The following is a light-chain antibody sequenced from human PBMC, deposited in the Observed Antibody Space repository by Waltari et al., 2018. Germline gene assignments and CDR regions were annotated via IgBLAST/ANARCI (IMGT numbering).Light chain of an antibody. CDR2: GAY. V-gene: IGKV1-39*01. CDR1: QTIRRY. J-gene: IGKJ1*01. CDR3: QQSYSTPQT. Sequence: DVQMTQSPSSLSASVGDRVTITCRASQTIRRYLNWYQQRPGKAPKLLIYGAYSLQSGVPPRFSGSGSETDFTLTISSLQPEDFATYYCQQSYSTPQTFGQGTKVEIK.